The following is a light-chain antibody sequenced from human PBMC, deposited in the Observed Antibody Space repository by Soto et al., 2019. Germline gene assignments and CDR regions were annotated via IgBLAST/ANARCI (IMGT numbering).Light chain of an antibody. J-gene: IGKJ1*01. CDR1: QNIDNNY. CDR2: DAY. CDR3: QQCAYSPRT. V-gene: IGKV3-20*01. Sequence: EIVLTQSPDSLSLSPGERATLSCRASQNIDNNYLVWYQQRPGLAPRLLIYDAYVRATGIPDRFSGSGSGTDFTLSISRLETEDFAVYYCQQCAYSPRTFGQGTKVEVK.